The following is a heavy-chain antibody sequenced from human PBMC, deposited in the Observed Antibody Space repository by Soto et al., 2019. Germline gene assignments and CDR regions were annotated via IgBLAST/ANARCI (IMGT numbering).Heavy chain of an antibody. J-gene: IGHJ4*02. Sequence: GGSLRLSCAASGFTFSSYEMNWVRQAPGKGLEWVSYISSSGSTVYYADSVKGRFTISRDNAKNSLYLQMNSLRAEDTAVYYCARDSHQLAFDYWGQGTLVTVSS. D-gene: IGHD6-13*01. V-gene: IGHV3-48*03. CDR1: GFTFSSYE. CDR3: ARDSHQLAFDY. CDR2: ISSSGSTV.